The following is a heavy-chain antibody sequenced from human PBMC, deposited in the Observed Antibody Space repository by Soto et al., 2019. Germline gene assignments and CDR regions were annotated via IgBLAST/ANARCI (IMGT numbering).Heavy chain of an antibody. D-gene: IGHD6-13*01. Sequence: EVQLLESGGGFVKPGGSLRLSCAASGFTFTNYALSWVRQAPGKGLEWVSTIGGGSGSTSYADSVKGRFSISRENYKNTLYLQMSSLRAEDTALYYCATRMYSTSWYYFVSWGQGTLVTVSS. CDR1: GFTFTNYA. CDR2: IGGGSGST. CDR3: ATRMYSTSWYYFVS. V-gene: IGHV3-23*01. J-gene: IGHJ4*02.